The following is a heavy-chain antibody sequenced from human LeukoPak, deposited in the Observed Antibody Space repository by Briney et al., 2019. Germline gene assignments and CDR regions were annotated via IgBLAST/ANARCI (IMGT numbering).Heavy chain of an antibody. CDR1: GGSFSGYY. D-gene: IGHD6-13*01. CDR3: ARGLRYSYGSRIPYSSSWYRTLYWFDP. Sequence: SETLSLTCAVYGGSFSGYYWSWIRQPPGKGLEWIGEINHSGSTNYNPSLKSRVTISVDTSKNQFSLKLSSVTAADTAVYYCARGLRYSYGSRIPYSSSWYRTLYWFDPWGQGTLVTVSS. CDR2: INHSGST. V-gene: IGHV4-34*01. J-gene: IGHJ5*02.